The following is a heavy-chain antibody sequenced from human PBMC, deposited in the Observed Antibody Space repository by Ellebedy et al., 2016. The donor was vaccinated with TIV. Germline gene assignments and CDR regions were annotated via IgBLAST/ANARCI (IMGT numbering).Heavy chain of an antibody. V-gene: IGHV4-4*09. CDR2: IHSTGRT. CDR1: RFTFSSYS. J-gene: IGHJ5*01. Sequence: ESLKISCAASRFTFSSYSMNWIRQPPGKGLEWIGYIHSTGRTHYNPSLESRTTISMDTSKNQFSLELTSVTAADTAIYYCARDLRGPTNWFDSWGQGTLVIVS. CDR3: ARDLRGPTNWFDS.